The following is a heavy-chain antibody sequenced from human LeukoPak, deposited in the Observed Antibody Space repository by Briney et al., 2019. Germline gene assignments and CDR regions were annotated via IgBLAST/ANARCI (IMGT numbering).Heavy chain of an antibody. J-gene: IGHJ4*02. CDR2: ISNNGGYT. CDR1: GFTFSSNY. V-gene: IGHV3-53*01. D-gene: IGHD1-26*01. Sequence: GGSLRLSCAASGFTFSSNYMSWVRQAPGKGLEWVSAISNNGGYTYYADSVKGRFTITRDNSKNTLYLQMNSLRAEDTAVYYCARCKGIPFSGSYDYWGQGTLVTVSS. CDR3: ARCKGIPFSGSYDY.